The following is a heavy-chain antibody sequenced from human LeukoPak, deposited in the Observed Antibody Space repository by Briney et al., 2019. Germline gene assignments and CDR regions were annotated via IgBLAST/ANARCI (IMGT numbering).Heavy chain of an antibody. D-gene: IGHD1-1*01. Sequence: PGGSLRLSCAASGFTFSSYSMNWVRQAPGKGLEWVSAISGSGGSTYYADSVKGRFTISRDNSKNTLYLQMNSLRAEDTAVYYCAKELARDNAFDIWGQGTMVTVSS. CDR2: ISGSGGST. CDR1: GFTFSSYS. CDR3: AKELARDNAFDI. J-gene: IGHJ3*02. V-gene: IGHV3-23*01.